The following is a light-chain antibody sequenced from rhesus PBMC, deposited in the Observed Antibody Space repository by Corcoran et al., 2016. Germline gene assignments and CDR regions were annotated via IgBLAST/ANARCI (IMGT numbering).Light chain of an antibody. J-gene: IGKJ4*01. CDR1: QSLLHSNGNTY. CDR3: LQDIQIPVT. CDR2: LAS. V-gene: IGKV2-78*01. Sequence: DIVLTQTPLSLPVSPGEPASISCRSSQSLLHSNGNTYLFWYLQKPGQSPQPLFYLASNRAFGVPARFSGSGSGTDFTLKISRVEAEDVGIYYCLQDIQIPVTFGGGTKVEIK.